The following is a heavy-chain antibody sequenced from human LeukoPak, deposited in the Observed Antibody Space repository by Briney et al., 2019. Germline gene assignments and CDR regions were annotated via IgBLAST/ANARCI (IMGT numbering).Heavy chain of an antibody. CDR2: ISYDGSNK. V-gene: IGHV3-30*18. Sequence: GGSLRLSCAASGFTFSSYGMHWVRQAPGKGLEWVAVISYDGSNKYYADSVKGRFTISRDNSKNTLYLQMNSLRAEDTAVYYCAKDHIVVVVAAAPDYWGQGTLVTVSS. CDR3: AKDHIVVVVAAAPDY. CDR1: GFTFSSYG. J-gene: IGHJ4*02. D-gene: IGHD2-15*01.